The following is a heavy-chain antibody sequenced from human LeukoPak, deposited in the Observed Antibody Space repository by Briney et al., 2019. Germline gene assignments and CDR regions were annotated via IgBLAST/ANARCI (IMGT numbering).Heavy chain of an antibody. V-gene: IGHV3-53*04. CDR3: ARGHCTNAVCAPNAFDV. D-gene: IGHD2-8*01. CDR1: GFSVSNNY. J-gene: IGHJ3*01. CDR2: IFSGGST. Sequence: PGGSLRLPCAASGFSVSNNYMSWVRQAPGKGLEWVSVIFSGGSTYYAESVKGRFTISRHNSKNTVFLQMNSLRAEDTAVFYCARGHCTNAVCAPNAFDVWGQGTLVTVSS.